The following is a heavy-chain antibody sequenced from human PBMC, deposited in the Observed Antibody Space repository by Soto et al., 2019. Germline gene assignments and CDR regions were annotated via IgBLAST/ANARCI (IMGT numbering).Heavy chain of an antibody. CDR1: GDTFSFYT. J-gene: IGHJ4*02. Sequence: QVQLVQSGAEVKKPGSSVKVSCKASGDTFSFYTINWVRQAPGLGLEWMGRVNPILSMSNYAQKFQGRVTMTADKSTSTAYMEPRSLRSEDTAFYYCATSYGSGYRAFDYGGQGALVTVPS. CDR2: VNPILSMS. V-gene: IGHV1-69*02. D-gene: IGHD3-10*01. CDR3: ATSYGSGYRAFDY.